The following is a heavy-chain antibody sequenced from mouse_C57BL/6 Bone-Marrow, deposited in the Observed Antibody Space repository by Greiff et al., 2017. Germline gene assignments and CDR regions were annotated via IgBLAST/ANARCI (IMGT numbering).Heavy chain of an antibody. Sequence: QVQLQQPGAELVKPGASVKLSCKASGYTFTSYWMQWVKQRPGQGLEWIGEIDPSDSYTNYNQKFKGKATLTVDTSSSTAYKQLSSLTSEDSAVYYCARCVKFISTVVGAMDYWGQGTSVTVSS. J-gene: IGHJ4*01. V-gene: IGHV1-50*01. CDR1: GYTFTSYW. D-gene: IGHD1-1*01. CDR2: IDPSDSYT. CDR3: ARCVKFISTVVGAMDY.